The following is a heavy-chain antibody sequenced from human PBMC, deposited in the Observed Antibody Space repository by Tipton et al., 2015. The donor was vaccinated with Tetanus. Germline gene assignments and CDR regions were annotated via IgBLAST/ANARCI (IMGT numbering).Heavy chain of an antibody. V-gene: IGHV1-2*04. CDR2: INPNSGGT. D-gene: IGHD3-10*01. J-gene: IGHJ3*02. CDR3: ARAEDTYYYGSGSFKSRDAFDI. CDR1: GYTFTGYY. Sequence: QLVQSGAEVKKPGASVKVSCKASGYTFTGYYMHWVRQAPGQGLEWMGWINPNSGGTNYAQKFQGWVTMTRDTSISTAYMELSRLRSDDTAVYYGARAEDTYYYGSGSFKSRDAFDIWGQGTMVTVSS.